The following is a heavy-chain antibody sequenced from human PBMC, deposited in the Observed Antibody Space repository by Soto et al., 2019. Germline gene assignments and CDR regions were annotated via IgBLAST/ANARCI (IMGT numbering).Heavy chain of an antibody. CDR1: GFTFSSYA. J-gene: IGHJ4*02. D-gene: IGHD3-9*01. CDR3: ARNYDILTGYIDT. V-gene: IGHV3-23*01. Sequence: PGGSLRLSCAASGFTFSSYAMSWVRQAPGKGLEWVSAISGSGGSTYYADSVKGRFTISRDNSKNTLYLQMNSLRAEDTAVYYCARNYDILTGYIDTWGQGTLVTVSS. CDR2: ISGSGGST.